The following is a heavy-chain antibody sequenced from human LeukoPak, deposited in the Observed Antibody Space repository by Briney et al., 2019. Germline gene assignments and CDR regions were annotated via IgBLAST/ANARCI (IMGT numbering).Heavy chain of an antibody. D-gene: IGHD3-10*01. V-gene: IGHV4-38-2*02. J-gene: IGHJ4*02. CDR3: ARGPLWFGELLTSFYY. CDR1: GYSISSGYY. Sequence: SETLSLTCTVSGYSISSGYYWGWIRQPPGKGLEWIGSIYHSGSTYYNPSFKSRVTISVDTSKNQFSLKLSSVTAADTAVYYCARGPLWFGELLTSFYYWGQGTLVTVSS. CDR2: IYHSGST.